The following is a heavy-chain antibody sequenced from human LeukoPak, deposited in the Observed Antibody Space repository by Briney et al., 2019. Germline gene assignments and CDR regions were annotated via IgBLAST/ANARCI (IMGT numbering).Heavy chain of an antibody. CDR1: GYTFSDYG. J-gene: IGHJ4*02. CDR2: ISPYNGNT. D-gene: IGHD3-10*01. V-gene: IGHV1-18*04. Sequence: ASVKVSCKASGYTFSDYGITWVRQAPGQGLEWMGWISPYNGNTNSAEKFQGRVSMTTDTSTKTAYMELRSLRSDDTAVYFCARGRYYGSGGYYISWGQGTLVTVSS. CDR3: ARGRYYGSGGYYIS.